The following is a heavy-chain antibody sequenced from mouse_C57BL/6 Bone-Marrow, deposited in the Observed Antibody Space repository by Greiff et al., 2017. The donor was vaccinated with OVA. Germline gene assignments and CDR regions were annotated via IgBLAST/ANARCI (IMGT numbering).Heavy chain of an antibody. CDR3: AKTGTWWYFDV. CDR1: GFSLTSYG. D-gene: IGHD4-1*01. V-gene: IGHV2-5*01. J-gene: IGHJ1*03. CDR2: IWRGGST. Sequence: QVQLQQSGPGLVQPSQSLSITCTVSGFSLTSYGVHWVRQSPGKGLEWLGVIWRGGSTAYNAAFMSRLSITKDNSKCQVFFKMHSLQADDTAIYXCAKTGTWWYFDVWGTGTTVTVSS.